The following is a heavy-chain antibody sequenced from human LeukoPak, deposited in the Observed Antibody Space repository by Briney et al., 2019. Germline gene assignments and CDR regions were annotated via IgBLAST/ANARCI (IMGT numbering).Heavy chain of an antibody. V-gene: IGHV4-59*12. CDR1: GGSISSYC. CDR2: IYYSGST. J-gene: IGHJ4*02. D-gene: IGHD3-22*01. CDR3: SRGLDSRKLGY. Sequence: SETLSLTCTVSGGSISSYCWSWIRQPPGKGLEWIGYIYYSGSTNYNPSLKSRVTISVDTSKNQFSLNLNSVTAADTAVYFCSRGLDSRKLGYWGQGTLVTVSS.